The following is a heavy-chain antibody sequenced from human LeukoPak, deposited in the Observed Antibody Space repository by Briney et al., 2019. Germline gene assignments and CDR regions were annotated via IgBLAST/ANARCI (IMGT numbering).Heavy chain of an antibody. CDR2: IYYSGST. CDR3: ARGSNWLDP. V-gene: IGHV4-59*01. CDR1: GDSINNYY. D-gene: IGHD6-6*01. J-gene: IGHJ5*02. Sequence: SETLSLICNVPGDSINNYYWSWVRQPPGKGLEWIGYIYYSGSTNYSPTLKSRVTISKDPSKKQVALKLTSVTAADTAVYYCARGSNWLDPWGQGTLVTVSS.